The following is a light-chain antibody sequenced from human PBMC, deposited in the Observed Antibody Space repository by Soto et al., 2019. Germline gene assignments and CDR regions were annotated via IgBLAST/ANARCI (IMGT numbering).Light chain of an antibody. V-gene: IGLV3-21*02. J-gene: IGLJ1*01. CDR1: RVGTES. CDR2: DDS. CDR3: QLWDTISDRYV. Sequence: SYELTQPPSVSVAPGQTARITCGGGRVGTESVHWYQQKPGQAPVLVVYDDSNRPSGIPERFSGSNSANTATLTITRVAAEDEADDYCQLWDTISDRYVFGTGTKVTVL.